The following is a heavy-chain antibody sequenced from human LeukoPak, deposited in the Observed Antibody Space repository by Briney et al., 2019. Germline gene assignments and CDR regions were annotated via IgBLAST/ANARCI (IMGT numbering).Heavy chain of an antibody. D-gene: IGHD6-13*01. Sequence: PSETLSLTCAVYGGSFSGYYWSWIRQPPGKGLEWMGYIYYSGSTNYNPSLKSRVTISLDTSKNQFSLKLSSVTAADTAVYYCARGYSSSWTDYYYYYMDVWGKGTTVTISS. CDR1: GGSFSGYY. CDR2: IYYSGST. CDR3: ARGYSSSWTDYYYYYMDV. J-gene: IGHJ6*03. V-gene: IGHV4-59*01.